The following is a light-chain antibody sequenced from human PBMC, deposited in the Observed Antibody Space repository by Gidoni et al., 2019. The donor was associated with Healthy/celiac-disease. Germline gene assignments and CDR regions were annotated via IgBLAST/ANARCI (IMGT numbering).Light chain of an antibody. Sequence: IQMPHSPSTLSPSVGDRVIITCRASQSISSWLAWYQQKPGKAPKLLIYKASSLESGVPSRFSGSGSGTEFTLTISSLQPDDFATYDCQQYNSYSWTCGQGTKVEIK. CDR1: QSISSW. V-gene: IGKV1-5*03. CDR3: QQYNSYSWT. CDR2: KAS. J-gene: IGKJ1*01.